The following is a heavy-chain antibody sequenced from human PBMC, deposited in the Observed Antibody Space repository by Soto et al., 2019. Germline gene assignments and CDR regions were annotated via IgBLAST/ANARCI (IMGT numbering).Heavy chain of an antibody. D-gene: IGHD6-13*01. CDR2: IWYDGSNK. Sequence: GGSLRLSCAASGFTFSSYGMHWVRQALGKGLEWVAVIWYDGSNKYYADSVKGRFTISRDNSKNTLYLQMNSLRAEDTAVYYCARDGRAAAGMVSYYFDYWGQGTLVTVSS. CDR3: ARDGRAAAGMVSYYFDY. J-gene: IGHJ4*02. V-gene: IGHV3-33*01. CDR1: GFTFSSYG.